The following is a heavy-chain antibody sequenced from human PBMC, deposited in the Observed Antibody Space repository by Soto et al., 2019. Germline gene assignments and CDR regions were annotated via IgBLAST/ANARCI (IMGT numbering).Heavy chain of an antibody. CDR1: GFTFSSYE. CDR3: ARDRRTYYYDSSGYYYRYNWFDP. D-gene: IGHD3-22*01. V-gene: IGHV3-48*03. J-gene: IGHJ5*02. CDR2: ISSSGSTI. Sequence: GGSLRLSCAASGFTFSSYEMNWVRQAPGKGLEWVSYISSSGSTIYYADSVKGRFTISRDNAKNSLYLQMNSLRAEDTAVYYCARDRRTYYYDSSGYYYRYNWFDPWGQGTLVTV.